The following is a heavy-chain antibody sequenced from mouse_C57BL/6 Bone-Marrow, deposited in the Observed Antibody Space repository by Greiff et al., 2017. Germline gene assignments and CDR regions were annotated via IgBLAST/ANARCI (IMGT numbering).Heavy chain of an antibody. D-gene: IGHD2-3*01. CDR1: GYTFTSYW. Sequence: QVQLQQPGTELVKPGASVKLSCKASGYTFTSYWMHWVKQRPGQGLEWIGNINPSNGGTNYNEKFKSKATLTVDQSSSTAYMQLSSLTSEDSAVYYCARYPPSIYDGYLYFDYWGQGTTLTVSS. V-gene: IGHV1-53*01. J-gene: IGHJ2*01. CDR2: INPSNGGT. CDR3: ARYPPSIYDGYLYFDY.